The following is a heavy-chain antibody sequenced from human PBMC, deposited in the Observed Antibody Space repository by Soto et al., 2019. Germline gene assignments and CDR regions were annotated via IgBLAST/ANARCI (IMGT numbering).Heavy chain of an antibody. CDR1: GSTFSSSE. D-gene: IGHD3-16*01. J-gene: IGHJ4*02. CDR3: AREIRLKDFDY. V-gene: IGHV3-48*03. Sequence: PGGSLRLSCAASGSTFSSSEMHWVRQAPGKGLEWVSYISKSSSVIYYADSVKGRFTISRDNAKNSLYLQMNSLRAEDTAVYYCAREIRLKDFDYWGQGTLVTVSS. CDR2: ISKSSSVI.